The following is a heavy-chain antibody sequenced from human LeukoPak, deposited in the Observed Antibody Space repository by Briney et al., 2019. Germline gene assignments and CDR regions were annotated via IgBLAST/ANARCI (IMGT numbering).Heavy chain of an antibody. CDR2: INPSGGST. Sequence: ASVKVSCKASGYTFTSYYMRWVRQAPGQGLEWMGIINPSGGSTSYAQKFQGRVTMTRDTSTSTVYMELSSLRSEDTAVYYCARDLSDMITFGGVIGHLDYWGQGTLVTVSS. D-gene: IGHD3-16*02. J-gene: IGHJ4*02. V-gene: IGHV1-46*01. CDR1: GYTFTSYY. CDR3: ARDLSDMITFGGVIGHLDY.